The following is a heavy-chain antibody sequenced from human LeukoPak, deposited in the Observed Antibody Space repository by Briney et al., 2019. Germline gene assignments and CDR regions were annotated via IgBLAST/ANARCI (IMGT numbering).Heavy chain of an antibody. CDR2: ISGSGGST. CDR3: AKTGRSSSWYDNWFDP. CDR1: GFTFSSYA. Sequence: GGSLRLSCAASGFTFSSYAMSWVRQAPGKGLEWVSAISGSGGSTYYADSVKGRFTISRDNSENTLYLQMNSLRAEDTAVYYCAKTGRSSSWYDNWFDPWGQGTLVTVSS. V-gene: IGHV3-23*01. J-gene: IGHJ5*02. D-gene: IGHD6-13*01.